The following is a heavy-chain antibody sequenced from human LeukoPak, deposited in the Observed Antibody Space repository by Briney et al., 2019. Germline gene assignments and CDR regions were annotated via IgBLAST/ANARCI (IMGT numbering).Heavy chain of an antibody. D-gene: IGHD3-10*01. CDR1: GGSVSSGTYY. CDR2: IYYSGST. CDR3: ARDNPYYYGSGSYYGYFDY. Sequence: SETLSLTCTVSGGSVSSGTYYWSWIRQPPGKGLEWIGYIYYSGSTNYNPSLKSRVTISVDTSKNQFSLKLSSVTAADTAVYYCARDNPYYYGSGSYYGYFDYWGQGTLVTVSS. V-gene: IGHV4-61*01. J-gene: IGHJ4*02.